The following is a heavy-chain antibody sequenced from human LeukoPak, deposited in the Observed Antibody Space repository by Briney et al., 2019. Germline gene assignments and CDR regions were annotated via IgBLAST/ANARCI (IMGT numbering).Heavy chain of an antibody. Sequence: PGGSLRLSCATSGFTFSSYAMSWVRQAPGKGLEWVSAISGSGGSTYYADSVKGRFTISRDNSKNTLYLQMNSLTIEDTAVYFCAREGYSSGYAGAFDIWGQGTMVTVSS. CDR3: AREGYSSGYAGAFDI. CDR2: ISGSGGST. V-gene: IGHV3-23*01. J-gene: IGHJ3*02. D-gene: IGHD3-22*01. CDR1: GFTFSSYA.